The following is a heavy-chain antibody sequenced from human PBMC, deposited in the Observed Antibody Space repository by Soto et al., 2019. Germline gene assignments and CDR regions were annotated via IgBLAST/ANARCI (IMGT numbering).Heavy chain of an antibody. CDR1: GYTFTSYA. D-gene: IGHD3-9*01. J-gene: IGHJ3*02. V-gene: IGHV1-3*01. Sequence: GASVKVSCKASGYTFTSYAMHWVRQAPGQRLEWMGWINAGNGNTKYSQKFQGRVTITRDTSARTAYMELSSLRSEDTAVYYCARVKLRYFDWLSETDAFDIRGQGTMFPV. CDR3: ARVKLRYFDWLSETDAFDI. CDR2: INAGNGNT.